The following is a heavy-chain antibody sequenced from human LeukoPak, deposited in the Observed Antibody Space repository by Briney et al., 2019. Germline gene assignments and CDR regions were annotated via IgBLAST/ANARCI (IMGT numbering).Heavy chain of an antibody. CDR2: IYYSGST. CDR3: ARNGRYCSSTSCSYYYYYMDV. J-gene: IGHJ6*03. Sequence: SETLSLTCTVSGDSISGYYWGWIRQPPGKGLEWIGYIYYSGSTNYNPSLKSRVTISIDTSKSQFSLKLNSVTAADTAVYYCARNGRYCSSTSCSYYYYYMDVWGKGTTVTVSS. D-gene: IGHD2-2*01. V-gene: IGHV4-59*01. CDR1: GDSISGYY.